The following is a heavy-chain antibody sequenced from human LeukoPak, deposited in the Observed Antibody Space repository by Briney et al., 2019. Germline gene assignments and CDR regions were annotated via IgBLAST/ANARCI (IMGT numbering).Heavy chain of an antibody. CDR1: GYIFTGYW. CDR2: MNPNAGGT. Sequence: ASVKVSCKASGYIFTGYWIHWVRQAPGQRPEWMGRMNPNAGGTSYVQKFQGRVTMTRDTSISTAYMELSRLRSDDTAVYYCAREAYCTNGVCYNNWFDPWGQGTLVTVSS. J-gene: IGHJ5*02. D-gene: IGHD2-8*01. CDR3: AREAYCTNGVCYNNWFDP. V-gene: IGHV1-2*06.